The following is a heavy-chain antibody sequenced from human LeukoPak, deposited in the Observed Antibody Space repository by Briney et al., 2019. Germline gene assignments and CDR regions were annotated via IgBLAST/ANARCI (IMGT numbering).Heavy chain of an antibody. D-gene: IGHD2-2*01. Sequence: SETLSLTCTVSGGSISSYYWSWIRQPPGKGLEWIGYIYYSGSTNYNPSLKSRVTISVDTSKNQFSLKLSSVTAADTAVYYCARNRYCSSTSCYSLNWFDPWGQGTLVTVSS. J-gene: IGHJ5*02. CDR3: ARNRYCSSTSCYSLNWFDP. CDR1: GGSISSYY. V-gene: IGHV4-59*01. CDR2: IYYSGST.